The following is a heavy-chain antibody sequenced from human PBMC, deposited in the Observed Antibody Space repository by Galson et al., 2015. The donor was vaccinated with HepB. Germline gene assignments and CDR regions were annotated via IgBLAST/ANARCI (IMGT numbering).Heavy chain of an antibody. CDR1: GDSVSSTSAT. CDR2: TYYRSKWSN. J-gene: IGHJ4*02. Sequence: CAISGDSVSSTSATWNWIRQPPSRGLEWLGRTYYRSKWSNDYAESVKSRIIINVDTSKNQFSLQLNSVTPEDTAVYYCARRESIRGYDYWGQGTLVTVSS. V-gene: IGHV6-1*01. D-gene: IGHD5-18*01. CDR3: ARRESIRGYDY.